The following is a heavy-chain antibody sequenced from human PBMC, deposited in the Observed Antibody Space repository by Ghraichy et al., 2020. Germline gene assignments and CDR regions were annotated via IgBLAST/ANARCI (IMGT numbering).Heavy chain of an antibody. CDR2: ISSGSKAI. Sequence: GGSLRLSCVGSGFTFSSYNMNWVRQSPGKGLEWVSYISSGSKAIFDADSVKGRFTISRDNAQNSLYLQMNGLRDEDTAVYYCARASTVVRFYYYDGMDVWGQGTTVTVSS. CDR3: ARASTVVRFYYYDGMDV. V-gene: IGHV3-48*02. CDR1: GFTFSSYN. J-gene: IGHJ6*02. D-gene: IGHD4-23*01.